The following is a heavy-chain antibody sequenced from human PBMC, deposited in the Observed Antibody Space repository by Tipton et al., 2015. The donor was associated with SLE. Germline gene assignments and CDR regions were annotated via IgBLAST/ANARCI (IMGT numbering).Heavy chain of an antibody. CDR3: AKSRTAAGMDSAVWSFDL. J-gene: IGHJ2*01. CDR1: GFTFNNYW. Sequence: SLRLSCAASGFTFNNYWMHWVRQVPGKGLAWVARINIDGTNTGYADSVKGRFTISRDTSKNTVYLQMNSLRPEDTAMYYCAKSRTAAGMDSAVWSFDLWGRGTLVTVSS. D-gene: IGHD6-13*01. CDR2: INIDGTNT. V-gene: IGHV3-74*01.